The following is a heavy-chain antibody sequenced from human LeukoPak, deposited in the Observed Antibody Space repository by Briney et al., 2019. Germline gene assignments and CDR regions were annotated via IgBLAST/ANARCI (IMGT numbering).Heavy chain of an antibody. D-gene: IGHD2-15*01. Sequence: GASVKVSCKASGYTFSGYYMHWVRQAPGQGLEWMGWINPNSGGTNYAQKFQGRVTMTRDTSISTAYMELSRLRSDDTAVYYCARSSNYCSGGSCYSGNWFDPWGQGTLVTVSS. CDR2: INPNSGGT. V-gene: IGHV1-2*02. CDR1: GYTFSGYY. CDR3: ARSSNYCSGGSCYSGNWFDP. J-gene: IGHJ5*02.